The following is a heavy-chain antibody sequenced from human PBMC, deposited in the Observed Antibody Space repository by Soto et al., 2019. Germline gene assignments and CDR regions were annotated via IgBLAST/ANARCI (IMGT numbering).Heavy chain of an antibody. CDR1: GFTFSSYA. Sequence: GGSLRLSCAASGFTFSSYAMSWVRQAPGKGLEWVSAISGSGGSTYYADSVKGRFTISRDNSKNTLYLQMNSLRAEDTAVYYSAKDRPELIVLMVYASFFDYWGQGTLVTVLL. D-gene: IGHD2-8*01. V-gene: IGHV3-23*01. CDR3: AKDRPELIVLMVYASFFDY. J-gene: IGHJ4*02. CDR2: ISGSGGST.